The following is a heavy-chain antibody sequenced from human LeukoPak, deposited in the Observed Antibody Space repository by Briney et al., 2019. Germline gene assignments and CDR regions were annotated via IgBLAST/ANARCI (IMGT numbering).Heavy chain of an antibody. CDR3: ARYYYGSGSYPQH. D-gene: IGHD3-10*01. CDR2: LYHTGGT. Sequence: SETLSLTCAVSGYSISSGYYWGWIRQPPGKGLEWIWSLYHTGGTCYNTSLKSRVTISEDTSRNQFSLKLSSVTAADTAVYYCARYYYGSGSYPQHWGQGTLVTVSS. V-gene: IGHV4-38-2*01. J-gene: IGHJ1*01. CDR1: GYSISSGYY.